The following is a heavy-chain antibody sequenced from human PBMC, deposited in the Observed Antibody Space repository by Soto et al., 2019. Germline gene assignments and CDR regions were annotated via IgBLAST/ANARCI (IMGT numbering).Heavy chain of an antibody. J-gene: IGHJ6*03. CDR1: GYTFTSYA. CDR3: ARDGNLYSIAAAGRSDNYYYYMDV. V-gene: IGHV1-3*01. D-gene: IGHD6-13*01. Sequence: ASVKVSCKASGYTFTSYAMHWVRQAPGQRLEWMGWINAGNGNTKYSQKFQGRVTITRDTSASTAYMELSSLRSEDTAVYYCARDGNLYSIAAAGRSDNYYYYMDVWGKGTTVTVSS. CDR2: INAGNGNT.